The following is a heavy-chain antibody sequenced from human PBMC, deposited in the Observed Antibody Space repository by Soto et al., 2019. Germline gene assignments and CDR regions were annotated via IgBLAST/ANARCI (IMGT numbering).Heavy chain of an antibody. Sequence: SETLSLTCTVSGGSISSSSYYWGWIRQPPGKGLEWIGSIYYSGSTYYNPSLKSRVTISVDTSKNQFSLKLSSVTAADTAVYYCATGGTLDAFDIWGKGTMVTVSS. D-gene: IGHD2-15*01. J-gene: IGHJ3*02. CDR2: IYYSGST. V-gene: IGHV4-39*01. CDR3: ATGGTLDAFDI. CDR1: GGSISSSSYY.